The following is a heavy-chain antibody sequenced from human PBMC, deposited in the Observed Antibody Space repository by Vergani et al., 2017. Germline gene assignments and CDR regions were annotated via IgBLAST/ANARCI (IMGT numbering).Heavy chain of an antibody. Sequence: QAQLQQWGAGLLKPSETLALTCAIYGGSFNDYWWTWIRQPPGKGLEWIGEIRHDGITHYSPSLKSRVTISIDTSTHQFSLNLRSVTAADTAVYYCAREXYCTNGVCFTLFDGWGQGALVTVSS. CDR2: IRHDGIT. V-gene: IGHV4-34*01. CDR1: GGSFNDYW. D-gene: IGHD2-8*01. J-gene: IGHJ4*02. CDR3: AREXYCTNGVCFTLFDG.